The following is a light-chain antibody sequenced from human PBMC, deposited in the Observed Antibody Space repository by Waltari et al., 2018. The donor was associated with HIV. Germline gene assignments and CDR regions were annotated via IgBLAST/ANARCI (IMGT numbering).Light chain of an antibody. Sequence: EIVLTQSPGTLSLSPGERATLSCRASQSVSSYLAWYQQKPGQAPSLLVYDASNRATGIPARFSGSGSGTDFTLTISSLEPEDVAVYYCQQRANWPLTFGGGTKVEIK. V-gene: IGKV3-11*01. CDR1: QSVSSY. J-gene: IGKJ4*01. CDR3: QQRANWPLT. CDR2: DAS.